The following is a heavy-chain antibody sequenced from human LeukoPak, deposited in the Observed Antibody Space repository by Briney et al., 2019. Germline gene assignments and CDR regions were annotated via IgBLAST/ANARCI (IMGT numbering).Heavy chain of an antibody. CDR3: TAEKNGSPHY. CDR2: IDYAGST. CDR1: RGSVSSSTYY. V-gene: IGHV4-39*07. J-gene: IGHJ4*02. Sequence: SETLSLTCTVSRGSVSSSTYYWSWVRQPPGKGLEWIASIDYAGSTYYNPSLKSRVTISLDMSKNEFFLTMTSVTAADTAVYLCTAEKNGSPHYWGQGTQVTVSS. D-gene: IGHD2-8*01.